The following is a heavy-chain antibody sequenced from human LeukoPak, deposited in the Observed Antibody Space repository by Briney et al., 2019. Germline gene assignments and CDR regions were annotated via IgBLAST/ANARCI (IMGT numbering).Heavy chain of an antibody. CDR3: ARTSFYYDMDV. Sequence: GGSLRLSCAASGFTFRNYAMSWVRQAPGKGLEWVSSISGSGGSTYYADSLKGRVTVSRDTSNNALFLQMSGLRPEDTAVYYCARTSFYYDMDVWGQGTTVTVSS. D-gene: IGHD3-16*02. J-gene: IGHJ6*02. V-gene: IGHV3-23*01. CDR1: GFTFRNYA. CDR2: ISGSGGST.